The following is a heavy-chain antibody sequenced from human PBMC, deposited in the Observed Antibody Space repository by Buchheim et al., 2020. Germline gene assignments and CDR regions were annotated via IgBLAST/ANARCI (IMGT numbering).Heavy chain of an antibody. D-gene: IGHD3-16*02. CDR3: ARDNFNDRWDV. CDR2: ITATSGTI. V-gene: IGHV3-48*01. CDR1: DFTFSSYH. Sequence: EVQLVESGGGLVQPGGSLRLSCAASDFTFSSYHMNWVRQAPGKGRQWVSYITATSGTIYYADSVKGRFTISRDNAKNLLYLEMNSLRAEDSAVYYCARDNFNDRWDVWGQGT. J-gene: IGHJ6*02.